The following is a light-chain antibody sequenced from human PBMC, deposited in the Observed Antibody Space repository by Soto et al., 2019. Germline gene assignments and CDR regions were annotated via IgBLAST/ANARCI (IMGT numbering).Light chain of an antibody. J-gene: IGKJ1*01. Sequence: EIIMTQSPAALSLFPGERATLSCRASQGIGSNVAWYQQKPGQAPRLLIYEASTRAAGVPARFSGSGSGTEFTLTISSLQSEDFAVYSCQQYNNWPRGFGQGTKVE. CDR3: QQYNNWPRG. CDR2: EAS. V-gene: IGKV3-15*01. CDR1: QGIGSN.